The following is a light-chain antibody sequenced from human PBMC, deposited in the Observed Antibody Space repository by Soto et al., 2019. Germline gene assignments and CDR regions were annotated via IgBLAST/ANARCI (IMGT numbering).Light chain of an antibody. Sequence: LTQPPSVSGAPGQRVTISCTGSSSNIGAGYDVHWYQQLPGTAPKLLIYGNSNRPSGVPDRFSGSKSGTSASLAITGLQAEDEADYYCQSSDSSLNVFGTGTKVTVL. CDR2: GNS. J-gene: IGLJ1*01. CDR1: SSNIGAGYD. V-gene: IGLV1-40*01. CDR3: QSSDSSLNV.